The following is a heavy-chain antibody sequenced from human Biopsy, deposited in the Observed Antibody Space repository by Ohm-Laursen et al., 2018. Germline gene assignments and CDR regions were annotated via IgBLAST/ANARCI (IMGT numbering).Heavy chain of an antibody. CDR3: ARGRLRAVARFDY. V-gene: IGHV4-34*01. CDR1: GGSFSGYY. J-gene: IGHJ4*02. Sequence: GTLSLTCVVYGGSFSGYYWSWIRQPPGKGLEWIGAINHSGSTSYNPSLKSRVTISVDTSKNQLSLKLSSVTAADTAVYYCARGRLRAVARFDYWGQGTLVTVSS. D-gene: IGHD6-19*01. CDR2: INHSGST.